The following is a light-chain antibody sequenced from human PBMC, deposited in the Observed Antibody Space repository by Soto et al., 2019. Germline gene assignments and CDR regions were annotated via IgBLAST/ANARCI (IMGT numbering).Light chain of an antibody. CDR1: QSVSSSY. CDR2: GAS. Sequence: EVVFTHSPGTLSLSPGESATLSCRASQSVSSSYLAWYQQKPGQAPRFLIYGASSRATGIPDRFSGSGSGTDFTLTISRLEPEDFAVYYCQQYVSSPLTFGGGTKVDIK. V-gene: IGKV3-20*01. CDR3: QQYVSSPLT. J-gene: IGKJ4*01.